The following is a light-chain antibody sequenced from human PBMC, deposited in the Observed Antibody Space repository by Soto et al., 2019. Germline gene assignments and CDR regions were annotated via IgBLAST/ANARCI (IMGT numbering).Light chain of an antibody. CDR3: QQRSNWPFT. V-gene: IGKV3-11*01. Sequence: EIVLTQSPATLSLSPGERATLSCRASQSVSSYLAWYQQKPGQAPRLLIYDASNRATGIPARFSGSGSGTDFTLTISTLETEDCAVYYCQQRSNWPFTLGPGTKVDIK. J-gene: IGKJ3*01. CDR1: QSVSSY. CDR2: DAS.